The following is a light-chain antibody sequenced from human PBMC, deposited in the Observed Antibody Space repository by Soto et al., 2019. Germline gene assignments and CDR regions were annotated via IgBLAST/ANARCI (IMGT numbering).Light chain of an antibody. CDR1: QSVSSNY. V-gene: IGKV3-20*01. Sequence: ENVLTQFPSTLSLSPGERATLSCRASQSVSSNYLAWYQQKPGQAPRLLIYGASSRAAGIPDRFRGSGSGTDFTLTISRLEPEDFAVYYCQHFGSSPPWPFGQGTKVEMK. J-gene: IGKJ1*01. CDR3: QHFGSSPPWP. CDR2: GAS.